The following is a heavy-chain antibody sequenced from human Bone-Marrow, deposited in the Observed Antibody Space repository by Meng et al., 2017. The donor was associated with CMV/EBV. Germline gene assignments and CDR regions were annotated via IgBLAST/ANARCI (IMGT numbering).Heavy chain of an antibody. Sequence: SETLSLTCTVSGGSISSSSYYWGWIRQPPGKGLEWIGSIYYSGSTYYNPSLKSRVTISVDTSKNQISLKLSSVTAADTAVYYCARHGYDFWSGYYSYWGQGTLVTVSS. J-gene: IGHJ4*02. CDR2: IYYSGST. CDR1: GGSISSSSYY. V-gene: IGHV4-39*01. CDR3: ARHGYDFWSGYYSY. D-gene: IGHD3-3*01.